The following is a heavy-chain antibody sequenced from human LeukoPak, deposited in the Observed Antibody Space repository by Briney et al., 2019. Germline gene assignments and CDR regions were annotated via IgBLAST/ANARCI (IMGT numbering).Heavy chain of an antibody. CDR3: ARDRRVDYGDYVFDY. V-gene: IGHV1-69*05. Sequence: SVKVSCKASGGTFSSYAISWVRQAPGQGLEWMGGIIPIFGTANYAQTFQGRVTITTDESTSTAYMELSSLRSEDTAVYYCARDRRVDYGDYVFDYWGQGTLVTVSS. CDR2: IIPIFGTA. J-gene: IGHJ4*02. CDR1: GGTFSSYA. D-gene: IGHD4-17*01.